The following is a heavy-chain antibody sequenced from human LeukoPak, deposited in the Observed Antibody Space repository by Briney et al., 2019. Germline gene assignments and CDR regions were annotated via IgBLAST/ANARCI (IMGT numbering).Heavy chain of an antibody. CDR3: AKAEGYGARDY. J-gene: IGHJ4*02. V-gene: IGHV1-46*01. Sequence: ASVKVSCKTSGYTFTSYYIYWVRQAPGQGLESMGIINPSGGITTYSQKFQGRVTMTGDTSTRTVYMELNNLTSGDTAVYYCAKAEGYGARDYWGQGTLVTVSS. CDR2: INPSGGIT. D-gene: IGHD5-18*01. CDR1: GYTFTSYY.